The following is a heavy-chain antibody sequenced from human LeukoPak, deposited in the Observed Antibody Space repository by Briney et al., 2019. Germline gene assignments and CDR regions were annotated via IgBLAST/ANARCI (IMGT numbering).Heavy chain of an antibody. Sequence: GGSLRLSCAASGFIVSNNYMSWVRQAPGKGLEWVSVLHSGGSTYYADSVKGRFTISRDNSKNTVYLQMNRLRAEDTAVYYCARDQEGFDYWGQGTLVTVSS. J-gene: IGHJ4*02. CDR3: ARDQEGFDY. V-gene: IGHV3-53*01. CDR2: LHSGGST. CDR1: GFIVSNNY.